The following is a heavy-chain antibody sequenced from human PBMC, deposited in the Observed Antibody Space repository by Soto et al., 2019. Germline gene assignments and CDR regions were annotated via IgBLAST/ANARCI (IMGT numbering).Heavy chain of an antibody. V-gene: IGHV1-69*01. CDR2: IIPIFGTA. D-gene: IGHD3-22*01. Sequence: QVQLVQSGAEVRKPGSSVKVSCKASGGTFSRHAISWVRQAPGQGLEWMGGIIPIFGTANHAQKFQGRVTIIADESTRTAYMELSGLRSEDTAIYYCARGWGYDTSDYYYAYWGQGTLVIVSS. CDR1: GGTFSRHA. CDR3: ARGWGYDTSDYYYAY. J-gene: IGHJ4*02.